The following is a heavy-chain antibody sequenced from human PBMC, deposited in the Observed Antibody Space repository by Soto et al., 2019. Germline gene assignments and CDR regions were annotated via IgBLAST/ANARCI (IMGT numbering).Heavy chain of an antibody. CDR1: GGSISSGGYY. V-gene: IGHV4-31*03. J-gene: IGHJ5*02. CDR3: ARDQVGATTGWFDP. CDR2: IYYSGST. Sequence: QVQLQESGPGLVKPSQTLSLTCTVSGGSISSGGYYWSWIRQHPGKGLEWIGYIYYSGSTYYNPSLKSRVTITVDTSKNQFSLKLSSVTAADTAVYYCARDQVGATTGWFDPWGQGTLVTVSS. D-gene: IGHD1-26*01.